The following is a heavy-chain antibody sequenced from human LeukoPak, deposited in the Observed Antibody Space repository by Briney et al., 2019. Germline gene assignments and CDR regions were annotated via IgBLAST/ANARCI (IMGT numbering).Heavy chain of an antibody. Sequence: GGSLRLSCAASGFTFSSYWMSWVRQAPGKGLEWVANIKQDGSEKYYVDSVKGRFTISRDNAKNSLYLQMNSPRAEDTAVYYCAREKDCSSTSCYQTSAFDIWGQGTMVTVSS. CDR1: GFTFSSYW. CDR3: AREKDCSSTSCYQTSAFDI. J-gene: IGHJ3*02. V-gene: IGHV3-7*01. CDR2: IKQDGSEK. D-gene: IGHD2-2*01.